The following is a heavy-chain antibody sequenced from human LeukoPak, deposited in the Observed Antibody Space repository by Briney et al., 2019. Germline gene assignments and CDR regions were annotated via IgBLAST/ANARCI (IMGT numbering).Heavy chain of an antibody. CDR3: AKGLHDFWSGYSSNGMDV. CDR2: IWYDGSNK. V-gene: IGHV3-33*06. Sequence: GRSLRLSCAASGFTFSSYGMHWVRQAPGKGLEWVAVIWYDGSNKYYADSVKGRFTISRDNSKNTLYLQMNSLRAEDTAVYYCAKGLHDFWSGYSSNGMDVWGQGTTVTVSS. J-gene: IGHJ6*02. D-gene: IGHD3-3*01. CDR1: GFTFSSYG.